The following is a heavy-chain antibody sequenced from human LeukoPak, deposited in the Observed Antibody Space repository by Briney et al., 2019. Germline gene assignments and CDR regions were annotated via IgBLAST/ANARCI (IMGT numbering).Heavy chain of an antibody. D-gene: IGHD3-22*01. J-gene: IGHJ5*02. CDR3: ARDWYYYDSSGYLVGNNWFDP. Sequence: SVKVSCKASGRTFISYAISWVRQAPGQGREWRGRIIPILGIANYAQKFQGRVTITADKSTSTAYMELSSLRSEDTAVYYCARDWYYYDSSGYLVGNNWFDPWGQGTLVTVSS. CDR2: IIPILGIA. V-gene: IGHV1-69*04. CDR1: GRTFISYA.